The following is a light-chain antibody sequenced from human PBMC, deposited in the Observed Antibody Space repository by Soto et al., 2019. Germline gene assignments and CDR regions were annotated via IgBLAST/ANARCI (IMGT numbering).Light chain of an antibody. V-gene: IGLV1-47*01. Sequence: QAVVTQPPSASGTPGQRVTISCSGSTSNIGSNYVYWYQQLPGTAPKLLIYRNNQRPSGVPDRFSGSKSGTSASLAISGLRSEDEADYDCAAWDDSLSGTVFGGGTQLTVL. J-gene: IGLJ7*01. CDR1: TSNIGSNY. CDR3: AAWDDSLSGTV. CDR2: RNN.